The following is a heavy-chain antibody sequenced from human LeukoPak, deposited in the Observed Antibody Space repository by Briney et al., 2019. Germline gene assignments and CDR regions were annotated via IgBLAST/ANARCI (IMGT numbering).Heavy chain of an antibody. Sequence: PGGSLRLSCAASGFTFSSYAVHWVRQAPGRGLEWVAVISYDGSNKYYADSVKGRFSISRDNSKNTLYLQMNSLRAEDTAVYYCAREYYDILTGYYFDYWGQGTLVTVSS. CDR1: GFTFSSYA. V-gene: IGHV3-30-3*01. CDR3: AREYYDILTGYYFDY. J-gene: IGHJ4*02. D-gene: IGHD3-9*01. CDR2: ISYDGSNK.